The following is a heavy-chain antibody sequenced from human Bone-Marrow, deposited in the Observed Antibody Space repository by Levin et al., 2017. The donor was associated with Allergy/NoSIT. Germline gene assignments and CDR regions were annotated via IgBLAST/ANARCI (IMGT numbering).Heavy chain of an antibody. D-gene: IGHD3-22*01. CDR1: GFTFSSYS. V-gene: IGHV3-48*01. Sequence: PGGSLRLSCAASGFTFSSYSMNWVRQAPGKGLEWVSYISSSSSTIYYADSVKGRFTISRDNAKNSLYLQMNSLRAEDTAVYYCASDPSSGFDYWGQGTLVTVSS. CDR2: ISSSSSTI. CDR3: ASDPSSGFDY. J-gene: IGHJ4*02.